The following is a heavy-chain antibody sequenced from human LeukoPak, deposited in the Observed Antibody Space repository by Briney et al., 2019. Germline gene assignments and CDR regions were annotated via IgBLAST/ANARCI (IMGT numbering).Heavy chain of an antibody. Sequence: SETLSLTCTVSGGPISSYYWNWIRQPPGKGLEWIGNIYYSGSTNYNPSLKSRVTISVDTSKNQFSLRLSSVTAADTAVYYCASNKGQWLFSDWGQGTLVTVST. D-gene: IGHD6-19*01. V-gene: IGHV4-59*08. J-gene: IGHJ4*02. CDR2: IYYSGST. CDR1: GGPISSYY. CDR3: ASNKGQWLFSD.